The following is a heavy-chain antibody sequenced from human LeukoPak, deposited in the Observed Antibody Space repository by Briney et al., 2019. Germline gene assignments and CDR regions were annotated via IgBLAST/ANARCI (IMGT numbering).Heavy chain of an antibody. J-gene: IGHJ4*02. CDR3: ARHAIRTGGPNFDY. CDR2: LFYSGNT. D-gene: IGHD2-2*02. V-gene: IGHV4-39*01. CDR1: GDSISSSTYY. Sequence: SETLSLTCTVSGDSISSSTYYWDWIRQPPGKGLEWIGSLFYSGNTYYNPSLKSRVTISVDTSTNQFSLRLTSVTAADTSVYYCARHAIRTGGPNFDYWGQGTLVTVAS.